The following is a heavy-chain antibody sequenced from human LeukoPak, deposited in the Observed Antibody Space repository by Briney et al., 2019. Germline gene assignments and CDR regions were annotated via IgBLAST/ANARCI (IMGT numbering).Heavy chain of an antibody. V-gene: IGHV4-59*01. CDR1: GGSISSYY. D-gene: IGHD3-9*01. CDR2: IYYSGST. Sequence: PSETLSLTCTVSGGSISSYYWSWIRQPPGKGLEWIGYIYYSGSTNYNPSLKSRVTISVDTSKNQFSLKLSSVTAADTAVYYCARTPFYDILAGPPLRFDYWGQGTLVTVSS. J-gene: IGHJ4*02. CDR3: ARTPFYDILAGPPLRFDY.